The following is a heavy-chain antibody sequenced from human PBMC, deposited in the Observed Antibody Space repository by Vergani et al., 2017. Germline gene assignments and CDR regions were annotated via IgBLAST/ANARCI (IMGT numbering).Heavy chain of an antibody. CDR2: SYYSGST. CDR1: GGPISSSSYY. J-gene: IGHJ5*02. CDR3: ARRQVPAATYNWFDP. D-gene: IGHD2-2*01. V-gene: IGHV4-39*01. Sequence: QLQLQESGPGLVKPSETLSLTCTVSGGPISSSSYYLGWLRQPPGKGLDWIGSSYYSGSTYYNPSLKSRVTISVDTSKNQFSLKLSPVTAADTAVYYCARRQVPAATYNWFDPWGQGTLVTVSS.